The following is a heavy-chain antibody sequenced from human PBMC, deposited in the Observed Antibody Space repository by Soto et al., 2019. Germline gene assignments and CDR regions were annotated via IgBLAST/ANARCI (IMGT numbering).Heavy chain of an antibody. CDR3: AKEDLSSTRLQYYYYYGMDV. J-gene: IGHJ6*02. CDR2: ISGSGGST. Sequence: LRLSCAASGFTFSSYAMSWVRQAPGKGLEWVSAISGSGGSTYYADSVKGRFTISRDNSKNTLYLQMNSLRAEDTAVYYCAKEDLSSTRLQYYYYYGMDVWGQGTTVTISS. V-gene: IGHV3-23*01. CDR1: GFTFSSYA. D-gene: IGHD2-2*01.